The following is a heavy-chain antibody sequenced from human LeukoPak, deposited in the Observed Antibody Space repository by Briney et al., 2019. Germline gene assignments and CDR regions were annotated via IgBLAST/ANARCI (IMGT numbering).Heavy chain of an antibody. Sequence: GGSLRLSCAASGFTFSSYWMHWVRQAPGKGLVWVSRISSYGSSTNYADSVKGRFTISRDNAKNSLFLQMNSLRAEDTAVYYCASGSWNYWGQGTLVTVSS. CDR3: ASGSWNY. D-gene: IGHD3-10*01. CDR1: GFTFSSYW. CDR2: ISSYGSST. J-gene: IGHJ4*02. V-gene: IGHV3-74*01.